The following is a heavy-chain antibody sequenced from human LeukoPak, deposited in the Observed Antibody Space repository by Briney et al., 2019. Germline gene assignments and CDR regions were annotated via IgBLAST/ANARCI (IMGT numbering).Heavy chain of an antibody. CDR1: GGSFSGYY. V-gene: IGHV4-59*01. J-gene: IGHJ4*02. Sequence: SETLSLTCAVYGGSFSGYYWSWIRQPPGKGLEWIGYIYYSGSTNYNPSLKSRVTISVDTSKNQFSLKLDSVTAADTAVYYCARGRYYYDSSWDYWGQGTLVTVSS. D-gene: IGHD3-22*01. CDR3: ARGRYYYDSSWDY. CDR2: IYYSGST.